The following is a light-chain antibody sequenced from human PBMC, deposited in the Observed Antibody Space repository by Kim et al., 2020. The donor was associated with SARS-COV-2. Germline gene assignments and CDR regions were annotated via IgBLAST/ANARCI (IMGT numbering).Light chain of an antibody. CDR1: QSVLYRSKKKSH. CDR2: WAS. CDR3: QQYITTPPT. J-gene: IGKJ4*01. Sequence: APINCECTQSVLYRSKKKSHFDWYHQKPGQPPRRLVYWASTRESGVPDRFRGGGCGTDFTLTISSLQAEDVGVYYCQQYITTPPTFGGGTKVDSK. V-gene: IGKV4-1*01.